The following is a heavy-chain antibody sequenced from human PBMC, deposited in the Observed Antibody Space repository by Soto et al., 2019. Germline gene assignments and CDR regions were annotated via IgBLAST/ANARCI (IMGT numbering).Heavy chain of an antibody. D-gene: IGHD5-18*01. CDR3: ARDGRGYRSRASHFDV. CDR1: GDTFSNYS. J-gene: IGHJ4*01. V-gene: IGHV1-69*06. Sequence: SVKVSCKASGDTFSNYSIHWVRQAPGQGLEWMGGIIPKCGAANYAQKFQGRVTITEDTSTRTAYMELSSLISEDTAVYYCARDGRGYRSRASHFDVWGQGTPVTVSS. CDR2: IIPKCGAA.